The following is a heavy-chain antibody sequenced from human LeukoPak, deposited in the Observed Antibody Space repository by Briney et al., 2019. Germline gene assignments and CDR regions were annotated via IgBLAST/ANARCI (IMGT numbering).Heavy chain of an antibody. D-gene: IGHD3-9*01. J-gene: IGHJ5*02. CDR2: ISGSGGST. CDR1: GFTFSTYA. CDR3: AKGSWIKLILIDR. Sequence: PGGSLRLSCAASGFTFSTYAMSWVRQAPGKGLEWVSSISGSGGSTSYADSVKGRFIISRDNSRNTLYVQMNSLRAEDTAVYYCAKGSWIKLILIDRWGQGTLVTVSS. V-gene: IGHV3-23*01.